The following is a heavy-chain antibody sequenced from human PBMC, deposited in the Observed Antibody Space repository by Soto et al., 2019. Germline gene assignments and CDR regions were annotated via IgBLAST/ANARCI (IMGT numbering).Heavy chain of an antibody. CDR2: IGTAGDT. D-gene: IGHD2-2*01. Sequence: EVQLVESGGGLVQPGGSLRLSCAASGFTFSSYDMHWVRQATGKGLEWVSAIGTAGDTYYPGSVKGRFTISRENAKNSLYRQMNSLRAGDTAVYYCAREYRYCSSTSCYGWAFDIWGQGTMVTVSS. V-gene: IGHV3-13*01. CDR3: AREYRYCSSTSCYGWAFDI. J-gene: IGHJ3*02. CDR1: GFTFSSYD.